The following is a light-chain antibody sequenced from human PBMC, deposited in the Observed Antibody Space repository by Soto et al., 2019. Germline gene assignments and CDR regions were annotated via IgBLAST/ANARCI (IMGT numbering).Light chain of an antibody. CDR1: QSLLDRDDGNTY. V-gene: IGKV2-40*01. Sequence: DIVLTQTPNSLPVTPGEPASISCKSSQSLLDRDDGNTYFDGYLQKPGQSPQLLIYSLSYRASGVPDRFSGSGSGTEFTLKISGVEAEDVGVYYCMQRTDFPFSFGQGTNLEIK. J-gene: IGKJ2*01. CDR3: MQRTDFPFS. CDR2: SLS.